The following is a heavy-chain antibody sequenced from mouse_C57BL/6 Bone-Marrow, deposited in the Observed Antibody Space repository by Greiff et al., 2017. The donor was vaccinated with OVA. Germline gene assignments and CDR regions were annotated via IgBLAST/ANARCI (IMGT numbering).Heavy chain of an antibody. CDR2: INPSTGGT. J-gene: IGHJ2*01. Sequence: VQLQQSGPELVKPGASVKISCKASGYSFTGYYMNWVKQSPEKSLEWIGEINPSTGGTTYNQKFKAKATLTVDKSSSTAYMQLKSLTSEDSAVYYCARIGAGTPFDYWGQGTTLTVSS. CDR3: ARIGAGTPFDY. CDR1: GYSFTGYY. V-gene: IGHV1-42*01. D-gene: IGHD4-1*01.